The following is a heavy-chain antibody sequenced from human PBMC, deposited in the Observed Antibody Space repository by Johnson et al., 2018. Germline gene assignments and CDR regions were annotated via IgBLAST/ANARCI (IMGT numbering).Heavy chain of an antibody. V-gene: IGHV3-33*01. CDR3: AGDSYDRSGHYYYYCGMDG. J-gene: IGHJ6*02. Sequence: QVQLVQSGGGVVQPGRSLRLSCAASGFTFSSYGMHWVRQAPGKGLEWVAVIWYDGSNKYYADSVKGRFTISRDNSKNTLYLQMNSLRAEDTAVYYCAGDSYDRSGHYYYYCGMDGWGQGTTVTVSS. CDR1: GFTFSSYG. CDR2: IWYDGSNK. D-gene: IGHD3-22*01.